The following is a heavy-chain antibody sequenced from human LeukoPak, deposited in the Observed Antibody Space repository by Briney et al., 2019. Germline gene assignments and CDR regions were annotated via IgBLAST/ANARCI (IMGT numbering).Heavy chain of an antibody. Sequence: GGSLRLSCAASGFTFNSYAMHWVRQAPGKGLEWVAVISYDGSNKYYADSVKGRFTISRDNSKNTLYLQMNSLRAEDTAVYYCARDMSGYCSGGRCYNMGYFDYWGQGTLVTVSS. CDR1: GFTFNSYA. V-gene: IGHV3-30-3*01. D-gene: IGHD2-15*01. CDR2: ISYDGSNK. CDR3: ARDMSGYCSGGRCYNMGYFDY. J-gene: IGHJ4*02.